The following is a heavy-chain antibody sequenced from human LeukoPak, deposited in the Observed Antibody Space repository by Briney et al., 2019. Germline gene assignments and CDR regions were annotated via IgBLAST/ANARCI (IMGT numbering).Heavy chain of an antibody. D-gene: IGHD6-19*01. CDR1: GFTFSSYA. Sequence: GGSLRLSCAASGFTFSSYAMSWVRQAPGKGLEWVSAISGSGGSTYYADSVKGRFTISRDNSKNTLYLQMNSLRAEDTAVYYCAKLGIVVAGTGDYYYGMDVWGQGATVTVSS. CDR3: AKLGIVVAGTGDYYYGMDV. V-gene: IGHV3-23*01. J-gene: IGHJ6*02. CDR2: ISGSGGST.